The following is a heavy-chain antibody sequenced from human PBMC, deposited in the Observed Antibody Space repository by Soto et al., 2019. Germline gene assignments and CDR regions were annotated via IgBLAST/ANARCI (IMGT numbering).Heavy chain of an antibody. D-gene: IGHD4-17*01. CDR3: ARQFGYGDHFDY. CDR1: GGSISSSSYY. Sequence: SETLSLTCTVSGGSISSSSYYWGWIRQPPGKGLEWIGSIYYSGSTYYNPSLKSRVTISVDTSKNQFSLKLSSVTAADTAVYYCARQFGYGDHFDYWGRGTLVAVS. V-gene: IGHV4-39*01. J-gene: IGHJ4*02. CDR2: IYYSGST.